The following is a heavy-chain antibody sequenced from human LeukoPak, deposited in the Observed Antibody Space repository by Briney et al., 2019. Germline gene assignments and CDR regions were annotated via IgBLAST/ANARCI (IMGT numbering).Heavy chain of an antibody. CDR1: GFTFSSYA. CDR2: ISGSGGST. J-gene: IGHJ3*02. Sequence: GGSLRLSCAASGFTFSSYAMSWVRQAPGKGLEWVSAISGSGGSTYYADSVKGRFSISRDNAKNTLYLQMNSLRAEDTAVYYCTREMVGDAFDIWGHGTLVTVSS. V-gene: IGHV3-23*01. CDR3: TREMVGDAFDI. D-gene: IGHD2-15*01.